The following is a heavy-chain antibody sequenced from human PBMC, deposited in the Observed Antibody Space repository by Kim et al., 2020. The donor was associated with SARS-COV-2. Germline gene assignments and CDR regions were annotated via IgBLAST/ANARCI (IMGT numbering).Heavy chain of an antibody. CDR1: GFTFSSYA. CDR3: AKGGSGYDRVRAFDI. V-gene: IGHV3-23*01. J-gene: IGHJ3*02. CDR2: ISGSGGST. D-gene: IGHD5-12*01. Sequence: GGSLRLSCAASGFTFSSYAMSWVRQAPGKGLEWVSAISGSGGSTYYADSVKGRCTISRDNSKNTLYLQMNSLRAEDTAVYYRAKGGSGYDRVRAFDIRGQGTMVTVSA.